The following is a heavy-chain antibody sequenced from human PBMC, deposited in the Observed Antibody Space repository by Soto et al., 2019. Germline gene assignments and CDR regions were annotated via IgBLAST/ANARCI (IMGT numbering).Heavy chain of an antibody. D-gene: IGHD2-15*01. CDR1: GYTFTSYG. V-gene: IGHV1-18*01. Sequence: GASVKVSCKASGYTFTSYGISWVRQAPGQGLEWMGWISAYNGNTNYAQKLQGRVTMTTDTSTSTAYMELRSLRSDDTAVYYCARAASCSGGSCYPLVDYWGQGTLVTVSS. CDR3: ARAASCSGGSCYPLVDY. J-gene: IGHJ4*02. CDR2: ISAYNGNT.